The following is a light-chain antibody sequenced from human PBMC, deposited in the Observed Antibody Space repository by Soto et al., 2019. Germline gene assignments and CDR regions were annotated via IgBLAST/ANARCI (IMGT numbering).Light chain of an antibody. V-gene: IGKV3-20*01. Sequence: EIVLTQSPGTLSLSPGERATLSCRASQSVSSSYLGWYQQKPGQAPRLLIYGASGRATGIPERFSGSGSGTDLTLTISRLEPEDFAVYYCQHYGGSPSFTVAPETKVDIK. CDR1: QSVSSSY. J-gene: IGKJ3*01. CDR2: GAS. CDR3: QHYGGSPSFT.